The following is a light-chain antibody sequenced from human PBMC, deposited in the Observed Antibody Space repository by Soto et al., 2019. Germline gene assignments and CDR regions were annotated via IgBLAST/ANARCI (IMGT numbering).Light chain of an antibody. CDR3: HQYNRSPWT. CDR2: GAS. CDR1: QSVSNNY. Sequence: EIVLTQSPGTLSLSPWERATLSCRASQSVSNNYLAWYQQKPGQAPRLLIYGASNRATGIPDRFSGSGSGTDFTLTISGLEPEDSAVYYCHQYNRSPWTFGQGTKVDIK. J-gene: IGKJ1*01. V-gene: IGKV3-20*01.